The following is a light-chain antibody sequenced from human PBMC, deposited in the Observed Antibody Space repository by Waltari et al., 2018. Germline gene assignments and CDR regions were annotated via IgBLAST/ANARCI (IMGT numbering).Light chain of an antibody. CDR2: EVT. J-gene: IGLJ1*01. CDR3: CSYNDGPYV. V-gene: IGLV2-23*02. CDR1: RSDFGTYNL. Sequence: QSALTPPASVSGSPGQSITIPCTGTRSDFGTYNLVSWYQQHPGKAPKLMIYEVTKRPSGVSSRFSASRSGNTASLTISGLQAEDEADYYCCSYNDGPYVFGTGTKVTVL.